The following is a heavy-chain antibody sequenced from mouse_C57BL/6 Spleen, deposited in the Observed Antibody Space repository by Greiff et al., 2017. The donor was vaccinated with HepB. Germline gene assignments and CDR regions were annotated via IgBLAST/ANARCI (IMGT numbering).Heavy chain of an antibody. Sequence: VQLQQSGAELVMPGASVKLSCKASGYTFTSYWMHWVKQRPGQGLEWIGEIDPSDSYTNYNQKFTGKSTLTVDKSSSTAYMQLSSLTSEDSAVYYCARGYYHTLFDYWGQGTTLTVSS. CDR3: ARGYYHTLFDY. CDR1: GYTFTSYW. V-gene: IGHV1-69*01. CDR2: IDPSDSYT. D-gene: IGHD2-3*01. J-gene: IGHJ2*01.